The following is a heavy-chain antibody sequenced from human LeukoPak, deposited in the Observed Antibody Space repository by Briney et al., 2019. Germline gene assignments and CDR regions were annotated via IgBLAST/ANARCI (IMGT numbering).Heavy chain of an antibody. CDR2: IYYSGST. CDR3: ARGRFLDACDI. V-gene: IGHV4-59*01. D-gene: IGHD3-3*01. CDR1: GGSISSSY. Sequence: SETLSLTCTVSGGSISSSYWSWIPQPPGKGLEWIGYIYYSGSTKYKPSLKSRVTISVDTSKNQFSLKLSSATAADTAVYYCARGRFLDACDIWGQGTMVTVSS. J-gene: IGHJ3*02.